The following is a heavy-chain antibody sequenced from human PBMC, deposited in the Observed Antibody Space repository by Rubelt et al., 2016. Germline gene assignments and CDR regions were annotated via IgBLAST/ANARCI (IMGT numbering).Heavy chain of an antibody. CDR3: ARDAGSDPGDAFDI. J-gene: IGHJ3*02. CDR2: ISAYNGNT. D-gene: IGHD1-1*01. V-gene: IGHV1-18*01. CDR1: GYTFTSYG. Sequence: QVQLVQSGAEVKKPGASVKVSCKTSGYTFTSYGISWVRQAPGQGLEWMGWISAYNGNTNYAQKFQGRGTMTPDTSTSRAYMELRSLRSDDTAVYYCARDAGSDPGDAFDIWGQGTMVTVSS.